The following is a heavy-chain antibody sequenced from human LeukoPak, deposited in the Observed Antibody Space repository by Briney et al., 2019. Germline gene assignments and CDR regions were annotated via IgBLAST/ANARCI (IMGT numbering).Heavy chain of an antibody. CDR2: IYYSGST. J-gene: IGHJ1*01. Sequence: SETLSLTCTVSGGSISSYYWSWIRQPPGKGLEWIGYIYYSGSTNYNPSLKSRVTISVDTSKHQFSLKLSSVTAADTAVYYCARSPAAARDEYFQHWGQGTLVTVSS. CDR1: GGSISSYY. V-gene: IGHV4-59*08. CDR3: ARSPAAARDEYFQH. D-gene: IGHD6-13*01.